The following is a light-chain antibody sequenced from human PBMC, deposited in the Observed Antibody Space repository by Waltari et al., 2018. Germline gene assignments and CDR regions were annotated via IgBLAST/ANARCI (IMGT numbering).Light chain of an antibody. CDR2: DNN. CDR3: GTWDSSLRGGV. CDR1: SPNLGTNY. J-gene: IGLJ2*01. V-gene: IGLV1-51*01. Sequence: QSVLTQPPSVSAAPGPKVTISCPGSSPNLGTNYVAWYQHFPGTAPKLLIYDNNKRPSGIPDRFSGSKSGTSATLGITGLQTGDEADYYCGTWDSSLRGGVFGGGTKLTVL.